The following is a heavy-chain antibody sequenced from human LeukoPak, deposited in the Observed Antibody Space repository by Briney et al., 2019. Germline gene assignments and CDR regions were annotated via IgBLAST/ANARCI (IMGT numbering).Heavy chain of an antibody. Sequence: GRSLRLSCAASEFTFSSYGMHWVRQAPGKGLEWVSVISYDESNKYYADSVKGRFTTSRDNSKNTLYLQMNSLRADDTAVYYCAKGRVPGTVTTTYDAFDVWGQGTMVTVSS. D-gene: IGHD4-17*01. V-gene: IGHV3-30*18. CDR2: ISYDESNK. CDR3: AKGRVPGTVTTTYDAFDV. CDR1: EFTFSSYG. J-gene: IGHJ3*01.